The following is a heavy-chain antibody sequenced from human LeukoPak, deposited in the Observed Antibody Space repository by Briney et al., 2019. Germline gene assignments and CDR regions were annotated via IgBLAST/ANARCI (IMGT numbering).Heavy chain of an antibody. Sequence: SETLSLTCTVSGGSISSYYWSWIRQPPGKGLEWIGYIYYSGSTNYNPSLKSRVTISVDTSKNQFSLKLSSVTAADTAMYYCARGGGDNYYYYYGMDVWGQGTTVTVSS. D-gene: IGHD4-17*01. CDR1: GGSISSYY. CDR3: ARGGGDNYYYYYGMDV. J-gene: IGHJ6*02. CDR2: IYYSGST. V-gene: IGHV4-59*01.